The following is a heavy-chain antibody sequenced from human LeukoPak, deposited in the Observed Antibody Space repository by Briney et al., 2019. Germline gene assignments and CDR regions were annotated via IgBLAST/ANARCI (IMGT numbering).Heavy chain of an antibody. CDR2: ISSSSSYI. Sequence: GGSLRLSCAASGFTFSSYSMNWVRQAPGKGLEWVSSISSSSSYIYYADSVKGRFTISRDNAKNSLYLQMNSLRAEDTAVYYCARGYCSGGTCFPTLFDYWGQGTLLTVSS. CDR3: ARGYCSGGTCFPTLFDY. V-gene: IGHV3-21*04. D-gene: IGHD2-15*01. CDR1: GFTFSSYS. J-gene: IGHJ4*02.